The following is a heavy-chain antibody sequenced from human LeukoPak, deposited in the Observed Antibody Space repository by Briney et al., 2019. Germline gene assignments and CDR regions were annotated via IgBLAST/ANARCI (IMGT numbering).Heavy chain of an antibody. CDR2: ISGSGGST. V-gene: IGHV3-23*01. D-gene: IGHD2-2*02. CDR3: AKTRVDCSSTSCYTKVYYFDY. Sequence: PGGSLRLSCAASGFTFSCYAMSWVRQAPGKGLEWVSAISGSGGSTYYADSVKGRFTISRDNSKNTLYLQMNSLRAEDTAVYYCAKTRVDCSSTSCYTKVYYFDYWGQGTLVTVSS. J-gene: IGHJ4*02. CDR1: GFTFSCYA.